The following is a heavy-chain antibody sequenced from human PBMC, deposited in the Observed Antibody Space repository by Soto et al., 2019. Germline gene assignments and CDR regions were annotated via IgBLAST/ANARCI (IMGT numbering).Heavy chain of an antibody. CDR3: AVQGDYDFWSGNNWFDP. Sequence: GGSLRLSCAASGFTFSSYAMSWVRQAPGKGLEWVSAISGSGGSTYYADSVKGRFTISRDNSKNTLYLQMNSLRAEDTAVYYSAVQGDYDFWSGNNWFDPWGQGTLVTVSS. V-gene: IGHV3-23*01. CDR1: GFTFSSYA. J-gene: IGHJ5*02. D-gene: IGHD3-3*01. CDR2: ISGSGGST.